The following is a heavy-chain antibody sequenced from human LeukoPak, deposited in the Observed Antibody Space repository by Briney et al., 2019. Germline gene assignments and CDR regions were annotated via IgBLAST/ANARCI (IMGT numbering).Heavy chain of an antibody. Sequence: SETLSLTCAVSGYSISSGYYWGWIRQPPGKGLEWIGSIYHSGCTYYNPSLKSRVTISVDTSNNQFSLKLCSVTAAETAVYYCARVGRYFHWLLLGYLGQGNPGHRL. CDR3: ARVGRYFHWLLLGY. J-gene: IGHJ4*02. CDR1: GYSISSGYY. V-gene: IGHV4-38-2*01. D-gene: IGHD3-9*01. CDR2: IYHSGCT.